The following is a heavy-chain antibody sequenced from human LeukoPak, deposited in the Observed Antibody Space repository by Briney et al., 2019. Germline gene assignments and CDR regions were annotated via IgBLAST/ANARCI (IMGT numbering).Heavy chain of an antibody. V-gene: IGHV3-74*01. CDR3: ARDSGRGYTYGYPDY. Sequence: GGSLRLSCAASGFTFSSYWMHWVRQAPGKGLVWVSRINSDGSSTSYADSVKGRFTISRDNAKNTLYLQMNSLRAEDTAVYYCARDSGRGYTYGYPDYWGQGTLVTVSS. J-gene: IGHJ4*02. D-gene: IGHD5-18*01. CDR2: INSDGSST. CDR1: GFTFSSYW.